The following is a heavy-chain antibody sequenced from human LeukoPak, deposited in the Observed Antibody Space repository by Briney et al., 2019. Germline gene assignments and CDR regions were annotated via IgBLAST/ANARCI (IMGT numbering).Heavy chain of an antibody. D-gene: IGHD2-21*02. CDR2: ISSSSSYI. CDR1: GFTFSSYS. CDR3: AREVTAVDY. J-gene: IGHJ4*02. Sequence: GGSLRLSCAASGFTFSSYSMNWVRQAPGKGLEWVSSISSSSSYIYYADSVKGRFTISRDNAKNSVYLQVNSLRAEDTAVYYCAREVTAVDYWGQGTLVTVSS. V-gene: IGHV3-21*01.